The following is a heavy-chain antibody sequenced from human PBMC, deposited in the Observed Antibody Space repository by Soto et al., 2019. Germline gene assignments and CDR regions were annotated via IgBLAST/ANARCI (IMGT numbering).Heavy chain of an antibody. Sequence: SETLSLTCTVSGGSISSYYWSWIRQPPGKGLEWVGYFYYSGRTNYNPSLKSRVTISVDTSKNQFSLKLTSVTAADTALYFCARQLTSVVTQAYFDVWGPGSLVTVSS. CDR1: GGSISSYY. CDR3: ARQLTSVVTQAYFDV. V-gene: IGHV4-59*08. CDR2: FYYSGRT. D-gene: IGHD2-21*02. J-gene: IGHJ4*02.